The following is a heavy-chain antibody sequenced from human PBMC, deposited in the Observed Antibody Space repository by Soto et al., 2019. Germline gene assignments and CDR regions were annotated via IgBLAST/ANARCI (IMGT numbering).Heavy chain of an antibody. J-gene: IGHJ4*02. CDR1: GYTFTDYY. CDR3: ARGSPTTTPFDY. V-gene: IGHV1-2*04. CDR2: NNPNNGGT. Sequence: ASVKVSCKASGYTFTDYYMHWVRQAPGQGLEWMGWNNPNNGGTSYAQKFEGWVTMTRDTSISTAYMEVRRLTSDDTAVYYCARGSPTTTPFDYWGQGTLVTVSS. D-gene: IGHD1-1*01.